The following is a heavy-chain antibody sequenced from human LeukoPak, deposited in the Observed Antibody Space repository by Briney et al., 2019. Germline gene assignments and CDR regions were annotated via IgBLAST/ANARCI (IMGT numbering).Heavy chain of an antibody. D-gene: IGHD3-22*01. CDR3: ARDSPDYYDSSGYYWNAFDT. V-gene: IGHV1-18*01. CDR2: ISGYNGNT. J-gene: IGHJ3*02. Sequence: GASVKVSCKASGYTFTSYGISWVRQAPGQGLEWMGWISGYNGNTNYAQKLQGRVTMTTDTSTSTAYMELRSLRSDDTAVYYCARDSPDYYDSSGYYWNAFDTWGQGTVVTVSS. CDR1: GYTFTSYG.